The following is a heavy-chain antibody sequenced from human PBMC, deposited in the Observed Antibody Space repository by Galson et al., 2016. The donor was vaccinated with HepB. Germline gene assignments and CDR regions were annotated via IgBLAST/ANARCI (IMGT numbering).Heavy chain of an antibody. CDR2: ISTSSKYI. Sequence: SLRLSCAASGFSFSSYSMNWVRQAPGKGLESVSCISTSSKYIYYADSVRGRFTISRDDAKNSLYLQMNSLRPEDTAVYYCARDQGSGGWNKGWFDPWGQGTLVTVSS. J-gene: IGHJ5*02. CDR3: ARDQGSGGWNKGWFDP. CDR1: GFSFSSYS. V-gene: IGHV3-21*01. D-gene: IGHD1/OR15-1a*01.